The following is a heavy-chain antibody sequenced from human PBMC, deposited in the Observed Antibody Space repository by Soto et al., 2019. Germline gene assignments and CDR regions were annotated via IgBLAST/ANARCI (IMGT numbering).Heavy chain of an antibody. V-gene: IGHV5-51*01. CDR3: ASTSGVVVPAATHYYYYGMDV. J-gene: IGHJ6*02. CDR1: GYSFTSYW. D-gene: IGHD2-2*01. Sequence: PGESLKISCKGSGYSFTSYWIGWVRQMPGKXLEWMGIIYPGDSDTRYSPSFQGQVTISADKSISTAYLQWSSLKASDTAMYYCASTSGVVVPAATHYYYYGMDVWGQGTTVTVSS. CDR2: IYPGDSDT.